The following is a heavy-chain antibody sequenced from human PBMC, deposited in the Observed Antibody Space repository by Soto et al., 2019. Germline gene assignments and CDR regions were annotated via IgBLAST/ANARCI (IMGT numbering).Heavy chain of an antibody. J-gene: IGHJ5*02. V-gene: IGHV4-59*01. CDR2: TSYNGNA. D-gene: IGHD1-26*01. Sequence: SETLSLTCIASVSSITSYHGTSILQSPVPGAEWVAYTSYNGNANYNPSLKRRVTISLVTSKDQLSLKLTSMPAADTAVYYCARDMHAGSTHYFDPWGQGTLVIVSS. CDR3: ARDMHAGSTHYFDP. CDR1: VSSITSYH.